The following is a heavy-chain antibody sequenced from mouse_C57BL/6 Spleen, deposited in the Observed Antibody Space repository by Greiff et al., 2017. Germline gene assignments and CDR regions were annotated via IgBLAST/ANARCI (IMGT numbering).Heavy chain of an antibody. V-gene: IGHV1-82*01. CDR3: ARSPQATGFDY. D-gene: IGHD3-2*02. Sequence: QVQLQQPGPELVKPGASVKISCKASGYAFSSSWMNWVKQRPGKGLEWIGRIYPGDGETNYNGKFKGKATLTADKSSSTAYLQLSSLTSEDSAVYFCARSPQATGFDYWGQGTTLTVSS. CDR1: GYAFSSSW. J-gene: IGHJ2*01. CDR2: IYPGDGET.